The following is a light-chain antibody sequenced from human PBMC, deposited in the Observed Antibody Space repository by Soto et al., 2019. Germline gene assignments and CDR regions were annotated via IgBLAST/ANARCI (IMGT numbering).Light chain of an antibody. J-gene: IGKJ2*01. CDR1: QSVSNNY. CDR3: HQYGSSPPYT. V-gene: IGKV3-20*01. CDR2: GSS. Sequence: EVVLTQSPGTLSLSPGENATLSCRASQSVSNNYFAWYQQKPGQAPRLLIFGSSDRATGIPDRFSGSGSGTDFTLTISRLEPEDFAVYYCHQYGSSPPYTFGQGTKLEIK.